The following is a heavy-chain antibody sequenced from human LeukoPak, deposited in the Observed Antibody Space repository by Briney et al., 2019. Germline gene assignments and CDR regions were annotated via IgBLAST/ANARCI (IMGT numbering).Heavy chain of an antibody. CDR1: GGSISGGSYY. J-gene: IGHJ5*02. Sequence: SETLSLTCSVSGGSISGGSYYWSWIRQPAGKGLEWVGRIYSSGSTNYNPSLKSRVIMSVDTSKNQFSLKVSSVIAADTAVYYCARGSIAASGAKWFDPWGQGTLVTVSS. V-gene: IGHV4-61*02. CDR3: ARGSIAASGAKWFDP. CDR2: IYSSGST. D-gene: IGHD6-13*01.